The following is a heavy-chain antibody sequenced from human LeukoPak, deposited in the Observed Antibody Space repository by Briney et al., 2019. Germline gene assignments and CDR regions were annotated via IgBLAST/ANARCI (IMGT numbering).Heavy chain of an antibody. CDR1: GFTFSSYA. Sequence: GRSLRLSCAASGFTFSSYAMHWVRQAPGKGLEWVAVISYDGSNKYYADSVKGRFTISRDNSKNTLYLQMNSLRAEDTAVYYCARDARPLYDFWSGYYPADNYYGMDVWGQGTTVTVSS. CDR3: ARDARPLYDFWSGYYPADNYYGMDV. V-gene: IGHV3-30-3*01. J-gene: IGHJ6*02. CDR2: ISYDGSNK. D-gene: IGHD3-3*01.